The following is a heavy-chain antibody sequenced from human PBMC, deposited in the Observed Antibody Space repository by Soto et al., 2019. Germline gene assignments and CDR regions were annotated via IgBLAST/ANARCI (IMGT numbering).Heavy chain of an antibody. CDR3: ARHEGVYGHLGELSNYFDY. D-gene: IGHD3-16*02. J-gene: IGHJ4*02. V-gene: IGHV4-39*01. CDR1: GGSISSSSYY. Sequence: SETLSLTCTVSGGSISSSSYYWGWIRQPPGKGLEWIGSIYYSGSTYYNPSLKSRVTISVDTSKNQFSLKLSSVTAADTAVYYCARHEGVYGHLGELSNYFDYWGQGTLVTVSS. CDR2: IYYSGST.